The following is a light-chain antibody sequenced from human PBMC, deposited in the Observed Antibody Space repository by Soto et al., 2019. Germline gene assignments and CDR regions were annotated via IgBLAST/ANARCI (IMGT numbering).Light chain of an antibody. Sequence: DIVMTQSPDSLAVSLGERATINCKSSQSFLYSSNNKNYLAWYQQKPGQPPTLLIYWASSRESGVPDRFSGSGSGTDFTLTISSLQAEDVAVYYCQQYYDTPWTFGQGTKVEIK. CDR1: QSFLYSSNNKNY. CDR3: QQYYDTPWT. J-gene: IGKJ1*01. CDR2: WAS. V-gene: IGKV4-1*01.